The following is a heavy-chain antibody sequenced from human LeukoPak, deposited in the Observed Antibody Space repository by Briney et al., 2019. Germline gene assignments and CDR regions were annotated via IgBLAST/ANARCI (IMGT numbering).Heavy chain of an antibody. CDR1: GFTFSTYA. CDR2: ISYDGSNK. D-gene: IGHD1-1*01. J-gene: IGHJ3*02. Sequence: GGSLRLSCAASGFTFSTYAMHWVRQAPGKGLEWVAVISYDGSNKYFADSVKGRFTISRDNSKNTLYLQMSGLRPEDTAVYYCAKDQLAGLSRPYVFDIWGQGTMVTVSS. V-gene: IGHV3-30*18. CDR3: AKDQLAGLSRPYVFDI.